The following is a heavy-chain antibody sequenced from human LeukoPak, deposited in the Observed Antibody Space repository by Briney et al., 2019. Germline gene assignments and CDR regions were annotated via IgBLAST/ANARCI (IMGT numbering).Heavy chain of an antibody. CDR2: ISSSSSYI. V-gene: IGHV3-21*04. J-gene: IGHJ4*02. D-gene: IGHD3-22*01. Sequence: GGSLRLSCAASGFTFSSYSMNWVRQAPGKGLEWVSSISSSSSYIYYADSVKGRFTISRDNSKNTLYLQMNSLRAEDTAVYYCAKDHYYDSSGYYADWGQGTLVTVSS. CDR1: GFTFSSYS. CDR3: AKDHYYDSSGYYAD.